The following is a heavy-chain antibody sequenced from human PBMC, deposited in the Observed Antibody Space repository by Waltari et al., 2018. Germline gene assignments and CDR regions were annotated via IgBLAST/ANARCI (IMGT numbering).Heavy chain of an antibody. Sequence: EVQLVESGGGLIQPGGSLRLSCAAPGLNVNYNYMTWVRQAPGKGLEWVSVIYSGGRTDYPLSMKGRVTISRDTYKNLVFLEMKSLRAEDTAVYYCARGETAVLDYWGHGTLVTVSS. CDR2: IYSGGRT. CDR3: ARGETAVLDY. D-gene: IGHD6-6*01. CDR1: GLNVNYNY. J-gene: IGHJ4*01. V-gene: IGHV3-53*01.